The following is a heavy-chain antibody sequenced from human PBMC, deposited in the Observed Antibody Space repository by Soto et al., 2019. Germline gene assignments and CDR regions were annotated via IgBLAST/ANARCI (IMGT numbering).Heavy chain of an antibody. CDR1: GFTFSPYG. J-gene: IGHJ4*02. Sequence: QVHLVESGGGVVQPGRSLRLSCAASGFTFSPYGMHWVRQAPGKGLEWLAFISQDGTNKYYADSVKGRITISRDDSKNTLYLQMNSLRTEDTAVFYCARSGSYLYYLDYWGQGTLVTVSS. D-gene: IGHD1-26*01. CDR2: ISQDGTNK. V-gene: IGHV3-30-3*01. CDR3: ARSGSYLYYLDY.